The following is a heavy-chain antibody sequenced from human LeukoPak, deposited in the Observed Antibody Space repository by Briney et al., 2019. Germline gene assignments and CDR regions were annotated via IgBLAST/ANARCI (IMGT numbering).Heavy chain of an antibody. D-gene: IGHD6-6*01. CDR2: IYPYSGDT. Sequence: GASVTVSCTGTVYTFTGYYIRWVRQAPGQGLEWMGWIYPYSGDTNYAQNFQGRVTMTRDTSISTAYMELSSLKSDDTAVYYCARGTNSGSSLYISGQGTMLTVSS. CDR3: ARGTNSGSSLYI. J-gene: IGHJ3*02. V-gene: IGHV1-2*02. CDR1: VYTFTGYY.